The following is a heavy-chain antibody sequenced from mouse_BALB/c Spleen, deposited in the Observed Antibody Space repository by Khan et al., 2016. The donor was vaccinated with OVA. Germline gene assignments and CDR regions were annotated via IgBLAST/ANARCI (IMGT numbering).Heavy chain of an antibody. CDR2: IWSAGST. V-gene: IGHV2-2*02. CDR3: ARRCHDYGRGALFAY. D-gene: IGHD2-4*01. Sequence: QVQLKQSGPGLVAPSQSLSITCTVSGFSLDKYSIHWIRQSPGKGLEWLGVIWSAGSTDYNAAFISRLTITKDNSRSQVFFQVNSLQPNDTAIYYCARRCHDYGRGALFAYWGQGTLVTVSA. J-gene: IGHJ3*01. CDR1: GFSLDKYS.